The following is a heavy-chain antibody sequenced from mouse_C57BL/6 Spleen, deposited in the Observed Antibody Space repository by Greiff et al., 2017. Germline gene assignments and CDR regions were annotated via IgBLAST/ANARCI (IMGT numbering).Heavy chain of an antibody. J-gene: IGHJ1*03. V-gene: IGHV5-17*01. CDR2: ISSGSSTI. Sequence: EVKLMESGGGLVKPGGSLKLSCAASGFTFSDYGMHWVRQAPEKGLEWVAYISSGSSTIYYEDTVKGRFTISRDNAKTTLFLQMTSLRSEDTAMCVCASATMVTYWYFDVWGTGTTVTVSS. D-gene: IGHD2-2*01. CDR1: GFTFSDYG. CDR3: ASATMVTYWYFDV.